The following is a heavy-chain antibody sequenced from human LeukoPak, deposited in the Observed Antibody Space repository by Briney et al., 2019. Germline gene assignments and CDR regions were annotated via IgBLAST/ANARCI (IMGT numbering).Heavy chain of an antibody. Sequence: GASVKVSCKASGYTFSNYNIHWVRQAPGQGLEWMGIVNPSGDSTNYAQNFQGRVTMTGDTSTSTVYMELSSLRAEDTAVYYCARVALVSGPSYGSESEAADYWGQGTLVTVSS. CDR2: VNPSGDST. CDR3: ARVALVSGPSYGSESEAADY. J-gene: IGHJ4*02. V-gene: IGHV1-46*01. D-gene: IGHD3-10*01. CDR1: GYTFSNYN.